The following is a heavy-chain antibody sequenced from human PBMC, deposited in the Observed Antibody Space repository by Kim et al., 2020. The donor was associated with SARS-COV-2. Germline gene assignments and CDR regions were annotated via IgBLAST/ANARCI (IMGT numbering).Heavy chain of an antibody. Sequence: SGPTLVNPTQTLTLTCTFSGFSLSTSGMCVSWIRQPPGKALEWLALIDWDDDKYYSTSLKTRLTISKDTSKNQVVLTMTNMDPVDTATYYCARDYYDSSSPYYYYGMDVWGQGTTVTVSS. CDR2: IDWDDDK. D-gene: IGHD3-22*01. CDR1: GFSLSTSGMC. CDR3: ARDYYDSSSPYYYYGMDV. J-gene: IGHJ6*02. V-gene: IGHV2-70*01.